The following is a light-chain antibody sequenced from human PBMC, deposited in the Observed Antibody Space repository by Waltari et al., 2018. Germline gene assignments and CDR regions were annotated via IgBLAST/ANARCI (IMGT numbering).Light chain of an antibody. CDR1: NIGSNR. J-gene: IGLJ3*02. CDR3: HLWDSSTDHWV. V-gene: IGLV3-21*02. Sequence: SYVLTQPPSVSVAPGQTARLTCEGSNIGSNRVHRYQQKSGQAPLLAVYDDNDRPSRIPERFAGSNSGNTATLTISRVAAGDEADYYCHLWDSSTDHWVFGGGTRLTVL. CDR2: DDN.